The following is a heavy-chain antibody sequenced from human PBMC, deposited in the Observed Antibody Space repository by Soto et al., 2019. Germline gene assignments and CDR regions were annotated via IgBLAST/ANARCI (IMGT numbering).Heavy chain of an antibody. D-gene: IGHD1-1*01. V-gene: IGHV3-74*01. Sequence: GGSLRLSCAASRFTFSNYWMHWVRQAPGKGLVWVSRINRDGSSTSYADSVKGRVTISRDTAKNTLYLQMNSLRAEDTAVYYCAREIVTTGEYYFDSWGQGTLVTVSS. CDR1: RFTFSNYW. CDR2: INRDGSST. J-gene: IGHJ4*02. CDR3: AREIVTTGEYYFDS.